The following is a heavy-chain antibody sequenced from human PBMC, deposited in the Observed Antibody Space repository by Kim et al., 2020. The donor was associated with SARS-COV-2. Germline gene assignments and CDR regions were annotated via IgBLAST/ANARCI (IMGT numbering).Heavy chain of an antibody. Sequence: SETLSLTCTVSGGSISSYYWSWIRRPPGKGLEWIGYVYYTGSTNYNPFLKSRVTISLDTSRSQFSLKLRSVTAADTAVYFCARGSGSNYRTLDLWGQGTL. CDR3: ARGSGSNYRTLDL. V-gene: IGHV4-59*01. CDR1: GGSISSYY. J-gene: IGHJ5*02. D-gene: IGHD1-26*01. CDR2: VYYTGST.